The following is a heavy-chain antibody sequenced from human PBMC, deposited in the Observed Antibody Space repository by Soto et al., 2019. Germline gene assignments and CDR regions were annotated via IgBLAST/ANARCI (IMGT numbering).Heavy chain of an antibody. CDR1: GFTFSSYA. CDR2: ISGSGGST. CDR3: AKELERLGRNSGAFDI. V-gene: IGHV3-23*01. D-gene: IGHD2-21*01. J-gene: IGHJ3*02. Sequence: EVQLLESGGGLVQPGGSLRLSCAASGFTFSSYAMSWVRQAPGKGLEWVSAISGSGGSTYYADSVKGRFTIPRDNSKNKLYHQMDSLTAQDTAVYYCAKELERLGRNSGAFDIWGQGTMVTVSS.